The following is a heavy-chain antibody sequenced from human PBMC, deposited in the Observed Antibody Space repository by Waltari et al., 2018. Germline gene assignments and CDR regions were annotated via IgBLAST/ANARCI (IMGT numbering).Heavy chain of an antibody. V-gene: IGHV1-24*01. CDR2: FDREDGET. D-gene: IGHD2-8*01. J-gene: IGHJ3*02. CDR3: AYCTNGVCYSGDAFDI. Sequence: QVQLVQSGAEVKKPGASVKVSCKVSGYTLTELSMHWVRQAPGKGLEWMGGFDREDGETIYAQKFQGRVTMTEDTSTDTAYMELSSLRSEDTAVYYCAYCTNGVCYSGDAFDIWGQGTMVTVSS. CDR1: GYTLTELS.